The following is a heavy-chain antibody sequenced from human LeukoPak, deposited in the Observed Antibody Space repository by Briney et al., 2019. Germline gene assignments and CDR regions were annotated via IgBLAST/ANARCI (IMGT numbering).Heavy chain of an antibody. J-gene: IGHJ6*03. CDR2: IYYSGSS. CDR3: ARVPRSYYYYYYMDV. Sequence: SETLSLTCTVSGGSISGYHWSWIRQPPGKGLEWLGYIYYSGSSNYNPSLKSRVTISADTSKNQFSLKLSSVTAADTAVYYCARVPRSYYYYYYMDVWAKGPRSPSP. V-gene: IGHV4-59*01. CDR1: GGSISGYH.